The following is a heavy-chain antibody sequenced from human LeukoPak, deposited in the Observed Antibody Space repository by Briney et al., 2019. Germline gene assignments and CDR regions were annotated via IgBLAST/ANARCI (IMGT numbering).Heavy chain of an antibody. V-gene: IGHV3-21*01. D-gene: IGHD3-16*01. Sequence: GGSLRLSCAASGFTFKTYTKHWVRQAPGMGLKWVSSISSSSSYIFYADSVKGRFTISRDNAKNSLYLQMSSLRAEDAAVYYCAREGGYQYYYAMDVWGQGTTVTVSS. J-gene: IGHJ6*02. CDR3: AREGGYQYYYAMDV. CDR2: ISSSSSYI. CDR1: GFTFKTYT.